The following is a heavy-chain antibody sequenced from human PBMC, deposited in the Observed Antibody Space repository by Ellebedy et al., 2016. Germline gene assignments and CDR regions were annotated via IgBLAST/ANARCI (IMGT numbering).Heavy chain of an antibody. D-gene: IGHD3-22*01. Sequence: GGSLRLSCAASGFTFSNYGMHWVRQAPGKGLEWVAVIWYDGSNQYYAASVKGRFTISRDNSKNTLYLQMNRLRDEDTAVYYCARGDPMGYYPEHWGQGTLVTVSS. V-gene: IGHV3-33*01. CDR1: GFTFSNYG. CDR3: ARGDPMGYYPEH. J-gene: IGHJ1*01. CDR2: IWYDGSNQ.